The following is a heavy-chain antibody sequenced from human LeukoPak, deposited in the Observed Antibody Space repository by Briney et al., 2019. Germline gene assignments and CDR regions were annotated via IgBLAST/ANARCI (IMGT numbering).Heavy chain of an antibody. CDR3: ARDTEGYCSSTSCYRDDAFDI. V-gene: IGHV1-18*01. CDR2: ISAYNGNT. J-gene: IGHJ3*02. CDR1: GYTFTSYG. Sequence: ASVKVSCKASGYTFTSYGISWVRQAPGQGLEWMGWISAYNGNTNYAQKLQGRVTMTTDTSTSTAYMELRSLRSDDTAVYYCARDTEGYCSSTSCYRDDAFDIWGQRTMVTASS. D-gene: IGHD2-2*02.